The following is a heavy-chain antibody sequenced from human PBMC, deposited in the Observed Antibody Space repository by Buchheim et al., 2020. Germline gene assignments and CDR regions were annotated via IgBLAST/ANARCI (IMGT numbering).Heavy chain of an antibody. Sequence: QVQLVESGGGLVKPGGSLRLSCAASGFTFSDYYMSWIRQAPGQGLEWVSYISRSSSYTNYADSVKGRFTISRDNANNSRYLQMNSRRAEDTAVYYCARAGGSSWYVVSYFDYWGQGTL. CDR1: GFTFSDYY. CDR2: ISRSSSYT. CDR3: ARAGGSSWYVVSYFDY. D-gene: IGHD6-13*01. J-gene: IGHJ4*02. V-gene: IGHV3-11*06.